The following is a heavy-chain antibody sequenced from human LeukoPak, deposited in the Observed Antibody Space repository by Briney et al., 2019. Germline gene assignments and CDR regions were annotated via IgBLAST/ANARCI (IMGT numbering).Heavy chain of an antibody. CDR1: GYPFTSYY. Sequence: ASVKVSCKASGYPFTSYYMHWVRQAPGQGLEWVGIINPSGGSTSYAQKFQGRVTMTRDTSTSTVYMELSSLRSEDTAVYYCASAAYSGYDWDYWGQGTLVTVSS. CDR2: INPSGGST. CDR3: ASAAYSGYDWDY. V-gene: IGHV1-46*01. D-gene: IGHD5-12*01. J-gene: IGHJ4*02.